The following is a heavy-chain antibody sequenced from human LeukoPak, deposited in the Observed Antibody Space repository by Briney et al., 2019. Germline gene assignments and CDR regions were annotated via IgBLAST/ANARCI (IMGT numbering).Heavy chain of an antibody. Sequence: PGGSLRLSCAASGFTFSSYGMHWVRQAPGKGLEWVAVISYDGSNKYYADSVKGRFTISRDNSKNTLYLQMNSLRAEDTAVYYCAQEVGATSLPYYYYYGMDVWGQGTTVTVSS. D-gene: IGHD1-26*01. J-gene: IGHJ6*02. CDR3: AQEVGATSLPYYYYYGMDV. CDR2: ISYDGSNK. V-gene: IGHV3-30*18. CDR1: GFTFSSYG.